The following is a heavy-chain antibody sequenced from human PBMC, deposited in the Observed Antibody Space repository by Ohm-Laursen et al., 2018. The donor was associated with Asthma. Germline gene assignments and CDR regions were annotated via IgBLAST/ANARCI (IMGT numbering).Heavy chain of an antibody. J-gene: IGHJ4*02. Sequence: SETLSLTCAVSGGSVSGFYWSWVRQAPGRELEWIAYMHSTGGANYNPSLESRFTLSIDTSKYQVSLSLRSMTAADTALYCCARLDWAQSMFDSWGQGTLVIVSS. CDR3: ARLDWAQSMFDS. V-gene: IGHV4-59*02. CDR1: GGSVSGFY. CDR2: MHSTGGA. D-gene: IGHD3-9*01.